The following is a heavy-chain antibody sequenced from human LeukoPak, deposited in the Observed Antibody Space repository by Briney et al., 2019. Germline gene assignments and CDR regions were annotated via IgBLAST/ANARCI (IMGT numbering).Heavy chain of an antibody. CDR1: GFTFSTYG. V-gene: IGHV3-66*01. J-gene: IGHJ6*02. CDR2: IYSGGST. Sequence: GRSLRLSCAASGFTFSTYGMHWVRQAPGKGLEWVSVIYSGGSTYYADSVKGRFTISRDNSKNTLYLQMNSLRAEDTAVYYCARVSPPCYYGMDVWGQGTTVTVSS. CDR3: ARVSPPCYYGMDV.